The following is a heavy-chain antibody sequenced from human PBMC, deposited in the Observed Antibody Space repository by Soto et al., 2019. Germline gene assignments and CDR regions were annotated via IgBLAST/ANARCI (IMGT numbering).Heavy chain of an antibody. Sequence: GGSVRLSCAASGFTFSSYWMHWVRQAPGKGLVWVSRINSDGSRTSYADSVKGRFTISRDNAKNTLFLQMNSLRAEDTAIYYCATYENWGRGTLVTVSS. V-gene: IGHV3-74*01. CDR3: ATYEN. CDR1: GFTFSSYW. J-gene: IGHJ4*02. D-gene: IGHD3-3*01. CDR2: INSDGSRT.